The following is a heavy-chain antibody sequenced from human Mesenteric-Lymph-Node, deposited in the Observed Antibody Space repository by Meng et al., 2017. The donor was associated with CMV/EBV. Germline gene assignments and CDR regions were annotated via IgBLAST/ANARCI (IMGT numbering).Heavy chain of an antibody. J-gene: IGHJ4*02. CDR1: GGSISSGGW. CDR2: IYHSGST. CDR3: ASNDFWSGYSGRGDY. D-gene: IGHD3-3*01. V-gene: IGHV4-4*02. Sequence: SGGSISSGGWWSWVRQPPGKGLEWIGEIYHSGSTNYNPSLKSRVTISVDKSKNQFSLKLSSVTAADTAVYYCASNDFWSGYSGRGDYWGQGTLVTVSS.